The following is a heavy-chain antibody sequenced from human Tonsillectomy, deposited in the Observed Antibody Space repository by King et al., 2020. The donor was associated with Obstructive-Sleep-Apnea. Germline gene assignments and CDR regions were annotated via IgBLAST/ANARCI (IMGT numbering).Heavy chain of an antibody. V-gene: IGHV1-2*02. CDR2: INPNRGDT. CDR3: ARHRRVSYWGGGLDV. CDR1: GYTFTDYY. Sequence: QLVQSGTAVKKPGASVKVSCKASGYTFTDYYMHWVRQAPGQGLEWMGWINPNRGDTTYAQKFQGRVTMTRDTSISTAYMELGRLRSDDTAVYYCARHRRVSYWGGGLDVWGHGTTVTVS. J-gene: IGHJ6*02. D-gene: IGHD1-26*01.